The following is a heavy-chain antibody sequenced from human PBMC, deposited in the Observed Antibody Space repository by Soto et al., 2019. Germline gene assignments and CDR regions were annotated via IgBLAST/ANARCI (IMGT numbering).Heavy chain of an antibody. V-gene: IGHV4-39*01. Sequence: SETLSLTCTVSGGSISSSSYYWGWIRQPPGKGLEWIGSIYYSGSTYYNPSLKSRVTISVDTSKNQFSLKLSSVTAADTAVYYCARRSPRYDFWSGAPSNDAFDIWGQGTMVTVSS. CDR2: IYYSGST. J-gene: IGHJ3*02. D-gene: IGHD3-3*01. CDR3: ARRSPRYDFWSGAPSNDAFDI. CDR1: GGSISSSSYY.